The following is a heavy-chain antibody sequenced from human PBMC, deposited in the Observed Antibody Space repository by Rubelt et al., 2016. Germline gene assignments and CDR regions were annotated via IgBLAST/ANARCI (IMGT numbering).Heavy chain of an antibody. Sequence: EVQMVESGGGLVQPGGSLRLSCAASGFTFSTYAMSWVRQPPGKGLEWVSAISGSGDSTYYADSVKGRFTISRDNSKNTLYLKMNSRRAEDTAVYYGAKEGYSSSSGGRGYFDYWGQGTLVTVSS. CDR2: ISGSGDST. V-gene: IGHV3-23*04. D-gene: IGHD6-13*01. J-gene: IGHJ4*02. CDR3: AKEGYSSSSGGRGYFDY. CDR1: GFTFSTYA.